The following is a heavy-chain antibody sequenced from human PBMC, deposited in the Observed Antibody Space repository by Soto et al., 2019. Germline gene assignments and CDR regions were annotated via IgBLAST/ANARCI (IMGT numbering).Heavy chain of an antibody. J-gene: IGHJ4*02. CDR3: AWTSVAGTAALDY. Sequence: QVQLVQAGAEVKKPGASVKVSCKASGYTFTSYGINWVRQSPGQGLEWMGWISAYNGNTNYAQKLQGRVTMNTDTSTSTAYMELRGLRSDDTAGYYCAWTSVAGTAALDYWGQGTLVTVSS. D-gene: IGHD6-19*01. CDR2: ISAYNGNT. CDR1: GYTFTSYG. V-gene: IGHV1-18*01.